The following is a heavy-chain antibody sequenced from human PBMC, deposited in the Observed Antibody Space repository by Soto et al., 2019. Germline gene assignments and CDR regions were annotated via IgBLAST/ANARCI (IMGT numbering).Heavy chain of an antibody. J-gene: IGHJ5*02. CDR2: IYWDDDK. Sequence: QITLKESGPTLVKPTQTLTLTCTFSGFSISTSGAGVGWIRQPPGKALEWLALIYWDDDKRYSPSLKSRLTITKDTSKNQLVLTLTNLDPVDTATYHCAHIPSGVLASWGRGTLVTVSS. CDR3: AHIPSGVLAS. D-gene: IGHD3-3*01. CDR1: GFSISTSGAG. V-gene: IGHV2-5*02.